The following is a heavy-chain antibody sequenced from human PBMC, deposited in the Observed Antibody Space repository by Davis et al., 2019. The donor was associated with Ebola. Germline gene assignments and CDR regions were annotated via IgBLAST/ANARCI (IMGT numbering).Heavy chain of an antibody. CDR1: GGSISSGGYY. D-gene: IGHD2-2*01. CDR3: ARGAAGYCSSTSCYLYYYYMDV. Sequence: PSETLSLTCTVSGGSISSGGYYWSWVRQPQGKGLDWIGEINHSGSTNYNPSLKSRVTISVDTSKNQFSLKLSSVTAADTAVYYCARGAAGYCSSTSCYLYYYYMDVWGKGTTVTVSS. CDR2: INHSGST. J-gene: IGHJ6*03. V-gene: IGHV4-39*07.